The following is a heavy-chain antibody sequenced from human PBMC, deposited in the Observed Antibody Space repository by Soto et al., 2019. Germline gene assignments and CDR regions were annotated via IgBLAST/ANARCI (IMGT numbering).Heavy chain of an antibody. CDR1: GGSFSGYY. V-gene: IGHV4-34*01. Sequence: QVQLQQWGAGLLKPSETLSLTCAVYGGSFSGYYWSWIRQPPGKGLEWIGEINHSGSTNYNPSLKSRFTLSVDTSKNQFALKLSSVTAADTAVYYCARGKYYGSGSSSPFDYWGQGTLVTVSS. D-gene: IGHD3-10*01. CDR2: INHSGST. CDR3: ARGKYYGSGSSSPFDY. J-gene: IGHJ4*02.